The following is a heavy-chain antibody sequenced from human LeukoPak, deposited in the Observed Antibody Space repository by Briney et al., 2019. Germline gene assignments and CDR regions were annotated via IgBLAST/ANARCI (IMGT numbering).Heavy chain of an antibody. J-gene: IGHJ5*02. Sequence: ASVKVSCKASGYTFTSYDINWVRQAAGQGLEWMGWMNPNSGNTDYAQKFQGRVTITRNTSISTAYMELSGLRSEDTAVYYCARGRATVTTHWVDPWGQGTLVTVSS. CDR2: MNPNSGNT. V-gene: IGHV1-8*03. CDR3: ARGRATVTTHWVDP. CDR1: GYTFTSYD. D-gene: IGHD4-11*01.